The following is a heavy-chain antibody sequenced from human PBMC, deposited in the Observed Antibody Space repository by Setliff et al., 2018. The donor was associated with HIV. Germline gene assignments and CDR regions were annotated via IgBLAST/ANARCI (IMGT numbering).Heavy chain of an antibody. J-gene: IGHJ3*02. CDR3: TWIGGTTGFPLYT. CDR1: GYPISSGYY. CDR2: ISHSGATI. D-gene: IGHD1-7*01. Sequence: LSLTCTVSGYPISSGYYWGWIRQPPGKGLEWISYISHSGATIYYAAPVQGRFTISRDDSKDTLYLQMDSLRTEDTAVYYCTWIGGTTGFPLYTWGQGTMVTVSS. V-gene: IGHV3-11*01.